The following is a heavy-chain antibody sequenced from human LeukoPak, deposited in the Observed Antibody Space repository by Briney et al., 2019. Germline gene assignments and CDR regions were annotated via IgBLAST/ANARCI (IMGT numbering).Heavy chain of an antibody. CDR2: IKQDGSEK. V-gene: IGHV3-7*01. J-gene: IGHJ3*02. Sequence: GGSLRLFCAASGFTFSSYWMSWVRQAPGKGLEWVANIKQDGSEKYYVDSVKGRFTISRDNAKNSLYLQMNSLRAEDTAVYYCAREQERWLQSDAFDIWGQGTMVTVSS. CDR1: GFTFSSYW. CDR3: AREQERWLQSDAFDI. D-gene: IGHD5-24*01.